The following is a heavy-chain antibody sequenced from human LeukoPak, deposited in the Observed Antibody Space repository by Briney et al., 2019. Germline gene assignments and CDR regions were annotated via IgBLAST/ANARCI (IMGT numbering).Heavy chain of an antibody. CDR2: INPGASEA. V-gene: IGHV5-51*01. Sequence: GESLKISCQGSGYSFSTYWIVWVRQMPGKGLEFVAMINPGASEARYSPSFQGRVTISADKSISPAYLQWSSLEASDTGMFYCEKQSTGWYWMDPWGQGTLVTVSS. D-gene: IGHD6-19*01. CDR3: EKQSTGWYWMDP. CDR1: GYSFSTYW. J-gene: IGHJ5*02.